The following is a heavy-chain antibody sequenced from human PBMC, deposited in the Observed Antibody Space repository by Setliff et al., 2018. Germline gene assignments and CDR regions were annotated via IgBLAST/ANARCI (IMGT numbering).Heavy chain of an antibody. J-gene: IGHJ6*03. CDR1: GGSFSGYY. V-gene: IGHV4-34*01. CDR3: ARGGGSVLPNYYYYNYMDV. D-gene: IGHD2-15*01. CDR2: INHSGST. Sequence: SETLSLTCAVYGGSFSGYYWSWIRQPPGKGLEWIGEINHSGSTNYNQSLKSRVTLSVDTSKNQFSLQLTSVTATDTAIYYCARGGGSVLPNYYYYNYMDVWGKGTTVTVSS.